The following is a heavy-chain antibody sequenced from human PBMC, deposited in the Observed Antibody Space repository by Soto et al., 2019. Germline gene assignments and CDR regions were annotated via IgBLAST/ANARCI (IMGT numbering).Heavy chain of an antibody. Sequence: GGSLRLSCSGSGFTFSNYAMAWVRQAPGKGLEWVSAIGTNGGDGTFYADSVKGRFTISRDDSMNTLYLQMSSLRPEDTAVYFCLKCYSASCYSPPDYWGQGTLVTVSS. D-gene: IGHD2-15*01. J-gene: IGHJ4*02. CDR1: GFTFSNYA. CDR2: IGTNGGDGT. V-gene: IGHV3-23*01. CDR3: LKCYSASCYSPPDY.